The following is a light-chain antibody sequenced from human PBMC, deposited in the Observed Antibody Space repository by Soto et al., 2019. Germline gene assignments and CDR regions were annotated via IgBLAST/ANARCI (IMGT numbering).Light chain of an antibody. Sequence: QPVSVFYSPGQKLTKSCTGTIIYVGGYDYVSWYQHHPGKAPKLMIYDVSNRPSGVSNRFSGSKSGNTASLTISGLQAEDEADYYCSSYTSSSLYVFGTGTKVTVL. J-gene: IGLJ1*01. CDR2: DVS. CDR3: SSYTSSSLYV. V-gene: IGLV2-14*03. CDR1: IIYVGGYDY.